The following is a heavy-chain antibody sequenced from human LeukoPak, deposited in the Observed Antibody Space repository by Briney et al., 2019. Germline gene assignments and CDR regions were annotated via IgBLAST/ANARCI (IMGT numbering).Heavy chain of an antibody. CDR3: TRDLLQTSGWP. J-gene: IGHJ5*02. D-gene: IGHD6-19*01. Sequence: ASVSVSCEASGYTFTAYYMHWVRQAPGQGLEWMGQMHPNSGDTRYAQKFQGRVTMTRDTSISTAYMELSSLTSDDTAVYYCTRDLLQTSGWPWGQGTLVTVSS. CDR1: GYTFTAYY. CDR2: MHPNSGDT. V-gene: IGHV1-2*06.